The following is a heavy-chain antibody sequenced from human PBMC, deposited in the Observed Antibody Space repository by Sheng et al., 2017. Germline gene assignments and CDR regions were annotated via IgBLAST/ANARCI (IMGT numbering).Heavy chain of an antibody. CDR3: ARDTLDRRITIFGVVIISWLDP. V-gene: IGHV4-38-2*02. J-gene: IGHJ5*02. D-gene: IGHD3-3*01. CDR2: IYHSGST. Sequence: QVQLQESGPGLVKPSETLSLTCAVSGYSISSGYYWGWIRQPPGKGLEWIGSIYHSGSTYYNPSLKSRVTISVDTSKNQFSLKLSSVTAADTAVYYCARDTLDRRITIFGVVIISWLDPWGQGTLVTVSS. CDR1: GYSISSGYY.